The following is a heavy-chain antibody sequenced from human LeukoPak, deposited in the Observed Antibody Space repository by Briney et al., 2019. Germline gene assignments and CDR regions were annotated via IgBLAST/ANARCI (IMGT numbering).Heavy chain of an antibody. CDR2: INRSGIT. CDR3: GRESGSVAGTVEV. V-gene: IGHV4-4*07. Sequence: SETLSLTCTVSGGSISNSYWGWIRQPAGSGLEWIGRINRSGITKYNPSLGSRVTMSVDPSKNQLSLTLRSVTAADTALYYCGRESGSVAGTVEVWGQGILVTVS. J-gene: IGHJ4*02. CDR1: GGSISNSY. D-gene: IGHD6-19*01.